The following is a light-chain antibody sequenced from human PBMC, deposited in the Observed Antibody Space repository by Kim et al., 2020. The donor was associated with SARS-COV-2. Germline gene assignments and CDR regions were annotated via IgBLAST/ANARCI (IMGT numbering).Light chain of an antibody. CDR1: QNIITA. CDR2: AAS. J-gene: IGKJ2*03. V-gene: IGKV1-39*01. Sequence: SASVGDTVTSTCRASQNIITALNWYQHKSGKAPKVLSYAASSVQSGVPLRFSGAGSRTDFTLTISCLQPEDFATYYCQQSITLPFSFGQGTKLEI. CDR3: QQSITLPFS.